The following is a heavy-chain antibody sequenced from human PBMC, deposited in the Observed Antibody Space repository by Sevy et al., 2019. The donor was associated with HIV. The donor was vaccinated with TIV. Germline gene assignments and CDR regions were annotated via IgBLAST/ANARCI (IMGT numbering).Heavy chain of an antibody. CDR3: AKSTRTAWYYFDY. CDR2: ISGSGGST. V-gene: IGHV3-23*01. CDR1: GFTFSSYA. Sequence: GESLKISCAASGFTFSSYAMSWVRQAPGKGLEWVSAISGSGGSTYYADSVKGRFTISRDNSKNTLYLQMNSLRAEDTAVYYCAKSTRTAWYYFDYWGHGTLVTVSS. J-gene: IGHJ4*01. D-gene: IGHD2-2*01.